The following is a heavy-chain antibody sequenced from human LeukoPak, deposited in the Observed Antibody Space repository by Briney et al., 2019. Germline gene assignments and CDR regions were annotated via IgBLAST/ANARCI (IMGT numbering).Heavy chain of an antibody. CDR3: AVVRGLIDPFNY. CDR2: ISGSGGST. D-gene: IGHD3-10*01. Sequence: GGSLRLSCAASEFTFSTYAKSWVRQAPGKGLEWVSSISGSGGSTYYAASVKGRFTISRDNSKNTLYLQMNSLRAEDTAVYYCAVVRGLIDPFNYWGQGTLVTVSS. V-gene: IGHV3-23*01. J-gene: IGHJ4*02. CDR1: EFTFSTYA.